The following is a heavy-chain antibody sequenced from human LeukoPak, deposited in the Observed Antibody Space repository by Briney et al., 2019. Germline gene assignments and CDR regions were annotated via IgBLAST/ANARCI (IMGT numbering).Heavy chain of an antibody. V-gene: IGHV3-21*01. J-gene: IGHJ4*02. CDR2: ISSSSSYI. CDR1: GFTFSSYS. Sequence: GGSLRLSCAASGFTFSSYSMNWVRQAPGKGLEWVSSISSSSSYIYYADSVKGRFTISRDNAKNSLYLQMNSLRAEGTAVYYCVREAAATLFDYWGQGTLVTVSS. CDR3: VREAAATLFDY. D-gene: IGHD1-26*01.